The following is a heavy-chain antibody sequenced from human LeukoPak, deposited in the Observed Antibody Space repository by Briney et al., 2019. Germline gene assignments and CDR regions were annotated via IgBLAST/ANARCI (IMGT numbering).Heavy chain of an antibody. CDR3: AIFFGYTTFDY. D-gene: IGHD5-24*01. Sequence: ASVKVSCKASGYTFTSYDINWVRQATGQGLEWMGWMNPNSGNTGYAQKLQGRVTITRNTSISTAYMELSSLRSEDTAVYYCAIFFGYTTFDYWGQGTLVTVSS. CDR2: MNPNSGNT. J-gene: IGHJ4*02. CDR1: GYTFTSYD. V-gene: IGHV1-8*03.